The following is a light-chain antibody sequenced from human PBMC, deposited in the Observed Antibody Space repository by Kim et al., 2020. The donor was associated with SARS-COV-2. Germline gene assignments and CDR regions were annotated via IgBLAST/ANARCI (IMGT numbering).Light chain of an antibody. V-gene: IGKV3-11*01. Sequence: SPGDRATLSCKASQSVSTYLAWYQQKPGQAPRLLIYDVSNRAPGIPARFSGSGSGTEFTLTISSLEPEDVAIYYCQQRDPWPPAYTCGQGTKLEI. CDR2: DVS. J-gene: IGKJ2*01. CDR3: QQRDPWPPAYT. CDR1: QSVSTY.